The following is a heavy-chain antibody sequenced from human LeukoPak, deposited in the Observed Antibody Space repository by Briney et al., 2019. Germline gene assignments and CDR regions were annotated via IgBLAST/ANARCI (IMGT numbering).Heavy chain of an antibody. CDR2: IGISGETS. J-gene: IGHJ4*02. CDR1: GFTFSGHY. Sequence: GGSLRLSCAASGFTFSGHYMSWIRQAPGKGPEWLSHIGISGETSYNADSVKGRFTISRDNGKSTLYLQMNSLRVEDTAVYYCTRYGDSANKVDFWGQGTLVTVSS. V-gene: IGHV3-11*01. CDR3: TRYGDSANKVDF. D-gene: IGHD7-27*01.